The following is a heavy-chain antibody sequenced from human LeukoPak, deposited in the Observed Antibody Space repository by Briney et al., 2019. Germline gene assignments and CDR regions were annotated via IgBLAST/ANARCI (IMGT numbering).Heavy chain of an antibody. CDR3: AREQYGSDDALDI. V-gene: IGHV3-33*01. CDR1: GFTFSSYG. D-gene: IGHD3-10*01. CDR2: IWCDGSNK. Sequence: GRSLRLSCAASGFTFSSYGMHWVRQAPGKGLEWVVVIWCDGSNKYYADSVKGRFTVSRDNSKNTLDLQMSSLRAEDTAVYYCAREQYGSDDALDIWGQGTLVTVSS. J-gene: IGHJ3*02.